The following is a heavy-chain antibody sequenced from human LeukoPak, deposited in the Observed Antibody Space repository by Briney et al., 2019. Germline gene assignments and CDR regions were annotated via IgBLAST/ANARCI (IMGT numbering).Heavy chain of an antibody. J-gene: IGHJ3*02. CDR3: ARSRFLEWLVHDAFDI. D-gene: IGHD3-3*01. V-gene: IGHV4-38-2*02. Sequence: SETLSLTCTVSGYSISSGYYWGWIRQPPGKGLEWIGSIYHSGNTYYNPSLKSRVTISVDTSKNQFSLKLSSVTAADTAVYYCARSRFLEWLVHDAFDIWGQGTMVTVSS. CDR1: GYSISSGYY. CDR2: IYHSGNT.